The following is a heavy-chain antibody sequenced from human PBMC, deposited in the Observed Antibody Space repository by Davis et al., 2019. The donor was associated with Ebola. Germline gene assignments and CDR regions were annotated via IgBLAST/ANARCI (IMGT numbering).Heavy chain of an antibody. CDR1: GFTFSSYW. J-gene: IGHJ4*02. CDR3: ANTPRGLLSG. CDR2: IKQDGSEK. Sequence: GESLKISCAASGFTFSSYWMSWVRQAPGKGLEWVANIKQDGSEKYYVDSVKGRFTISRDNAKNSLYLQMNSLRAEDTAVYYCANTPRGLLSGWGQGTLVTVSS. D-gene: IGHD1-26*01. V-gene: IGHV3-7*01.